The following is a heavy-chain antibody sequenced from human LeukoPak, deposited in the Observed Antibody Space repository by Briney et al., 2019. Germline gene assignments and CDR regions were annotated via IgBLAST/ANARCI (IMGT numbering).Heavy chain of an antibody. CDR1: GGSISSYY. CDR2: SHYIGNP. D-gene: IGHD3-10*01. V-gene: IGHV4-59*01. J-gene: IGHJ4*02. CDR3: GSTNYNPSLKSRVTISVDTSKTQFSLKLSSVTAADTAVYYCARDYYDSSGFTSGFDY. Sequence: PSQTLSLTCTVAGGSISSYYWSWIRQPPGNGLEWVGYSHYIGNPTYNPSLKSRATISVDTSKTQSSLKLTAGNAANRAFNYGGSTNYNPSLKSRVTISVDTSKTQFSLKLSSVTAADTAVYYCARDYYDSSGFTSGFDYWGQGNLVTVSS.